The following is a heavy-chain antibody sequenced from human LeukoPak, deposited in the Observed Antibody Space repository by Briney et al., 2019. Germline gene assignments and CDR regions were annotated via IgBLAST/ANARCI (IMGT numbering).Heavy chain of an antibody. Sequence: GGSLRLPCAASGFTFSNYAMSWVRQAPGKGLEWVSAISGSGGSTYYADSVQGRFTISRDNSKNTLYLQMNSLRAEDTAVYYCARARVGATIDAFDIWGQGTMVTVSS. CDR3: ARARVGATIDAFDI. J-gene: IGHJ3*02. CDR2: ISGSGGST. V-gene: IGHV3-23*01. D-gene: IGHD1-26*01. CDR1: GFTFSNYA.